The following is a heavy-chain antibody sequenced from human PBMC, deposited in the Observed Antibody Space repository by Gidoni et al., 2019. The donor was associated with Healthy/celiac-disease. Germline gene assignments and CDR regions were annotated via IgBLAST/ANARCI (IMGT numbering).Heavy chain of an antibody. CDR1: GFTFSSYA. CDR2: ISSNGGST. J-gene: IGHJ4*02. CDR3: ARVGESPSSGYYFDY. Sequence: EVQLVESGGGLVQPGGSLRLSCAASGFTFSSYAMHWVRQAPGKGLEYVSAISSNGGSTYYANSVKGRFTISRDNSKNTLYLQMGSLRAEDMAVYYCARVGESPSSGYYFDYWGQGTLVTVSS. V-gene: IGHV3-64*01. D-gene: IGHD3-22*01.